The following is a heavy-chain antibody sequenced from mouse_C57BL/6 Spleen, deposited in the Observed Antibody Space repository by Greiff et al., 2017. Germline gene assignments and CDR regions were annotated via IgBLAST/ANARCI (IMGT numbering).Heavy chain of an antibody. Sequence: VQRVESGAELAKPGASVKLSCKASGYNFTSYWMHWVKQRPGQGLEWIGYINPSSGYTKYNQKFKDKATLTADKSSSTAYMQLSSLTYEDSAVYYCAREGAYYSNYLDYWGQGTSVTVSS. J-gene: IGHJ4*01. V-gene: IGHV1-7*01. CDR1: GYNFTSYW. D-gene: IGHD2-5*01. CDR2: INPSSGYT. CDR3: AREGAYYSNYLDY.